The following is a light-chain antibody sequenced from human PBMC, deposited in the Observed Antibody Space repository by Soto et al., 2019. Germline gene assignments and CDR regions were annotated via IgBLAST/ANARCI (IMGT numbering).Light chain of an antibody. V-gene: IGKV3D-15*01. J-gene: IGKJ4*01. CDR1: ENVGTN. CDR3: QQDNNWGLA. Sequence: IVMTQSPATLSVSPGEGVTLSCRASENVGTNLAWYQQKPGQAPRLLMYGSSTRATGIPATFSGSGSGTEFTLTISSLQSEESAVYYWQQDNNWGLAFGGGTRVEIK. CDR2: GSS.